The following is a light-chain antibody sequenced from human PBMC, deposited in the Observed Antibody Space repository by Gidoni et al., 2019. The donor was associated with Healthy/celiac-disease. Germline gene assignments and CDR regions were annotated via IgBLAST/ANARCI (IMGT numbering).Light chain of an antibody. Sequence: QSALTQPASVSGSPGPSIPTSCTGTRSDVGGYNYVSWYQQHTGKAPKLMIYDVSNRPSRFSHRFSGSKSGNTSSLTISGLQAEDEADYYCSSYTSSSTYVVFGGGTKLTVL. CDR2: DVS. V-gene: IGLV2-14*03. J-gene: IGLJ2*01. CDR1: RSDVGGYNY. CDR3: SSYTSSSTYVV.